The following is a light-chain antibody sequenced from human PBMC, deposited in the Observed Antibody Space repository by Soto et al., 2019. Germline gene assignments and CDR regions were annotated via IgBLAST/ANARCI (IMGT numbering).Light chain of an antibody. CDR2: GNS. V-gene: IGLV1-40*01. Sequence: QSVLTQPPSVSGVPGQRVTISCTGSSSNIGAGYDVNWYQQLPGTAPKLLIYGNSNRASGVPDRFSGSKSGTSASLAITGLQAEDEADYYCQSYDSRHVVFGGGTQLTVL. CDR1: SSNIGAGYD. CDR3: QSYDSRHVV. J-gene: IGLJ2*01.